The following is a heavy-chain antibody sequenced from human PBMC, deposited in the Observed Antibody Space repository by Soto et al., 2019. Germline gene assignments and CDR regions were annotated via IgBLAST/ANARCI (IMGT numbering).Heavy chain of an antibody. V-gene: IGHV1-18*01. CDR2: ISAYNGNT. J-gene: IGHJ6*02. CDR3: ARDVVGLYYYYGMDV. D-gene: IGHD1-26*01. Sequence: GASVKVSCKASGYTFTSYGISWVRQAPGQGLEWMGWISAYNGNTNYAQKLQGRVTMTTDTSTSTAYMELRSLRSDDTAVYYCARDVVGLYYYYGMDVWGQGTTVTVSS. CDR1: GYTFTSYG.